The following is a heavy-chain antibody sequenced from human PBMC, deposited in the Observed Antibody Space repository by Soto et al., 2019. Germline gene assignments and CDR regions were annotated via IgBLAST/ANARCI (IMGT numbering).Heavy chain of an antibody. J-gene: IGHJ4*02. V-gene: IGHV4-34*01. CDR1: GGSFSAYY. Sequence: SETLSLTCAVYGGSFSAYYWSWIRQPPGKGLEWIGEINHSGGTSYNPSLKSRVTISVDTSKSQFSLKLTSVTAADRAVYYCARGSVDTVDSSGFYEYCGQGTPVTVSS. D-gene: IGHD3-22*01. CDR2: INHSGGT. CDR3: ARGSVDTVDSSGFYEY.